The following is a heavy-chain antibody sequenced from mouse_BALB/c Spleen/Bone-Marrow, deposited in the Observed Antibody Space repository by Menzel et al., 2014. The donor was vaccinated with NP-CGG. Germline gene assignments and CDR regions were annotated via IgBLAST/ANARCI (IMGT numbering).Heavy chain of an antibody. CDR2: ISSGGSYT. CDR1: GFTFSSYA. J-gene: IGHJ4*01. Sequence: EVHLVESGGGLVKPGGSLKLSCAASGFTFSSYAMSWVRQSPEKRLEWVAEISSGGSYTYYPDTVTGRFTISRDNAKNTLYLEMRSLRSEDTAMYYCARDHYGYYTMDYWGQGTSVTVSS. V-gene: IGHV5-9-4*01. D-gene: IGHD1-2*01. CDR3: ARDHYGYYTMDY.